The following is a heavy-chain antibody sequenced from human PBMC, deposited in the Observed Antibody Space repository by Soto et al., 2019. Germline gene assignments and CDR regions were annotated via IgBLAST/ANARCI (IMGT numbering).Heavy chain of an antibody. J-gene: IGHJ6*02. D-gene: IGHD6-19*01. CDR2: MNPNSGNT. V-gene: IGHV1-8*01. CDR1: GYTFTSYG. Sequence: ASVEVSCKASGYTFTSYGINWVRQATGQGLEWMGWMNPNSGNTDYAQKFQGRVTMTRNTSISTAYMELSSLRSEDTAVYYCARDYSSGYGMAVWGQGTTVTV. CDR3: ARDYSSGYGMAV.